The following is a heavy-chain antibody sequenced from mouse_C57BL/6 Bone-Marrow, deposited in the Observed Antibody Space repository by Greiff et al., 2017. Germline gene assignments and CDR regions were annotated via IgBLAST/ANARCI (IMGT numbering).Heavy chain of an antibody. V-gene: IGHV1-54*01. Sequence: QVQLKQSGAELVRPGTSVKVSCKASGYAFTNYLIEWVKQRPGQGLEWIGVINPGSGGTNYNEKFKGKATLTADKSSSTAYMQLSSLTSEDSAVYFCARWGSSGFDYWGQGTTLTVSS. D-gene: IGHD6-1*01. CDR3: ARWGSSGFDY. CDR1: GYAFTNYL. CDR2: INPGSGGT. J-gene: IGHJ2*01.